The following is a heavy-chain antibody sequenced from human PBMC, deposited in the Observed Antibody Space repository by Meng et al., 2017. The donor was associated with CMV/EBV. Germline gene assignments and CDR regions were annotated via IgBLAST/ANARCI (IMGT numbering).Heavy chain of an antibody. J-gene: IGHJ4*02. CDR2: ISAYNGNT. V-gene: IGHV1-18*01. D-gene: IGHD3-22*01. CDR3: ARDYSPRITMIVVAHLGY. Sequence: ASVKVSCKASGYIFTSYGISWVRQAPGQGLEWMGWISAYNGNTNYAQKLQGRVTMTTDTSTSTAYMELRSLRSDDTAVYYCARDYSPRITMIVVAHLGYWGQGTLVTVSS. CDR1: GYIFTSYG.